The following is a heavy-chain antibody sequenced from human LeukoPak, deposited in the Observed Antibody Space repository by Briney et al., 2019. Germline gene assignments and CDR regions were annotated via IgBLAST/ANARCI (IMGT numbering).Heavy chain of an antibody. D-gene: IGHD3-16*01. CDR3: ARVFGYYMDV. V-gene: IGHV3-23*01. J-gene: IGHJ6*03. Sequence: SGGSLRLSCEASGFTFSSYVMSWVRQAPGKGLEWVSTISGSGSGTYYADSVKGRFTISRDNSKNTLYLQMNSLRAEDTAVYYCARVFGYYMDVWGKGTTVTVSS. CDR2: ISGSGSGT. CDR1: GFTFSSYV.